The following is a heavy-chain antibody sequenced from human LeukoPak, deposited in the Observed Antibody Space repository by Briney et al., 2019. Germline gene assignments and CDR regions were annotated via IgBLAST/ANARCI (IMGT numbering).Heavy chain of an antibody. CDR1: GGSIRSCY. J-gene: IGHJ6*03. D-gene: IGHD6-6*01. CDR3: ARVCSSSSLRGYYYYYMDV. CDR2: IYTSGST. Sequence: PSETLSLICSVSGGSIRSCYWSWIRQPAGKGLEWIGRIYTSGSTNYNPSLKSRVTISVDTSKNQFSLKLSSVTAADTAVYYCARVCSSSSLRGYYYYYMDVWGKGTTVTVSS. V-gene: IGHV4-4*07.